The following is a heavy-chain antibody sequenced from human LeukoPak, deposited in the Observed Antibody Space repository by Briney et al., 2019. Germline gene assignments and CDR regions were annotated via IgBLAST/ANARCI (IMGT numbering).Heavy chain of an antibody. J-gene: IGHJ4*02. V-gene: IGHV4-39*07. D-gene: IGHD3-22*01. Sequence: SETLSLTCTVSGASISIISYYWGWIRQPPGKGLEWIGEINHSGSTNYNPSLKSRVTISVDTSKNQFSLKLSSVTAADTAVYYCARKSSGYTIDYWGQGTLVTVSS. CDR3: ARKSSGYTIDY. CDR1: GASISIISYY. CDR2: INHSGST.